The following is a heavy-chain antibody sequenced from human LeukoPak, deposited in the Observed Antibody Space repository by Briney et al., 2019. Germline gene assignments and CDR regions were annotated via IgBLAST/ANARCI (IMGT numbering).Heavy chain of an antibody. J-gene: IGHJ3*02. D-gene: IGHD1-14*01. CDR1: GGTFSSYA. CDR2: IIPISGTA. CDR3: ASAYNWNHDRAFDI. V-gene: IGHV1-69*01. Sequence: SVKVSCKASGGTFSSYAISWVRQAPGQGLEWMGGIIPISGTANYAQKFQGRVTITADESTSTAYMELSSLRSEDTAVYYCASAYNWNHDRAFDIWGQGTMVTVSA.